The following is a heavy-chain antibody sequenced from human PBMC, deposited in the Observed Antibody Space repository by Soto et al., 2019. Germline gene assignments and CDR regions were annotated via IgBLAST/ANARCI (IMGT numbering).Heavy chain of an antibody. V-gene: IGHV1-3*01. D-gene: IGHD6-19*01. J-gene: IGHJ6*02. CDR1: GYTFTSYA. CDR2: INAGNGNT. CDR3: ARVALRGIAVAGTRYYGMDV. Sequence: EASVKVSCKASGYTFTSYAMHWVRQAPGQRLEWMGWINAGNGNTKYSQKFQGRVTITRDTSASTAYMELSSLRSEDTAVYYCARVALRGIAVAGTRYYGMDVWGQGTTVTVSS.